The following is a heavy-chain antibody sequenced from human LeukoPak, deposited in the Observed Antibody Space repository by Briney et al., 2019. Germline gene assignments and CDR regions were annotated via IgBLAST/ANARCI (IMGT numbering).Heavy chain of an antibody. D-gene: IGHD3-3*01. Sequence: SETLSLSCTVSRGSISSSNYYWGWIRQPPGKGLEWIGSIYYSGNTYYNPSLESRVTISVDTSKNHFSLNLNSVTAADTAMYYCARHAHYDFVTGLFDPWGQGTLVTVFS. J-gene: IGHJ5*02. CDR1: RGSISSSNYY. CDR3: ARHAHYDFVTGLFDP. V-gene: IGHV4-39*01. CDR2: IYYSGNT.